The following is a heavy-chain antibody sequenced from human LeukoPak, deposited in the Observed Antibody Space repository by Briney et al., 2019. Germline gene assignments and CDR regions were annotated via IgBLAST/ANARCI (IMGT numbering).Heavy chain of an antibody. CDR3: ARNWNHALAFDI. CDR1: GYSFTSYW. V-gene: IGHV5-51*01. J-gene: IGHJ3*02. D-gene: IGHD1-14*01. Sequence: GESLKISCKGSGYSFTSYWIGWVRQMPGKGLEWMGIIYPGDSDTRYSPSFQAQVTISADKSISTAYPQWSSLKALDTAMYYCARNWNHALAFDIWGQGTMVTVSS. CDR2: IYPGDSDT.